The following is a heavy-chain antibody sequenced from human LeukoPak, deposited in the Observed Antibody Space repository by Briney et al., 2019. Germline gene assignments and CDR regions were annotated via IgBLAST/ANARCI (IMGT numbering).Heavy chain of an antibody. J-gene: IGHJ4*02. Sequence: SVKVSCKASGGTFSSYAISWVRQAPGQGLERMGGIIPIFGTANYAQKFQGRVTITADESTSTAYMELSSLRSEDTAVYYCARDKTTDYYGSGSLDYWGQGTLVTVSS. CDR3: ARDKTTDYYGSGSLDY. V-gene: IGHV1-69*01. CDR1: GGTFSSYA. D-gene: IGHD3-10*01. CDR2: IIPIFGTA.